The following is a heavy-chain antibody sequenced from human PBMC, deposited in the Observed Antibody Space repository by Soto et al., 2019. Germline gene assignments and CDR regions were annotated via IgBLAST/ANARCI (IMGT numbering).Heavy chain of an antibody. CDR3: VGLIGNSWLDS. CDR1: GDSVSTYSST. J-gene: IGHJ5*01. V-gene: IGHV6-1*01. D-gene: IGHD2-8*01. Sequence: PTLSVTCAISGDSVSTYSSTWNWIRQSPSRGLEWLGRTYYRSKWYYDYAVSVKSRITINPDTSNNQLSLHLNSVTPDDTAVYYCVGLIGNSWLDSWGQGTLVTVSS. CDR2: TYYRSKWYY.